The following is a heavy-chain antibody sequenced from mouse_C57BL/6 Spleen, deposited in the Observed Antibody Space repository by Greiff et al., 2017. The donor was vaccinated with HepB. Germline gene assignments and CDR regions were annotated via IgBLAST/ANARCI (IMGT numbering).Heavy chain of an antibody. CDR1: GYTFTDYE. CDR2: IDPETGGT. J-gene: IGHJ3*01. Sequence: QVQLKQSGAELVRPGASVTLSCKASGYTFTDYEMHWVKQTPVHGLEWIGAIDPETGGTAYNQKFKGKAILTADKSSSTAYMELRSLTSEDSAVYYCTRWNYYGSPAGFAYWGQGTLVTVSA. D-gene: IGHD1-1*01. CDR3: TRWNYYGSPAGFAY. V-gene: IGHV1-15*01.